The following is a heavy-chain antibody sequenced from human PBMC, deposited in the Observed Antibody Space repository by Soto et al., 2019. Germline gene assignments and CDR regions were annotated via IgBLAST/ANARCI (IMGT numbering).Heavy chain of an antibody. D-gene: IGHD2-21*02. CDR2: IIPIFGTA. J-gene: IGHJ4*02. V-gene: IGHV1-69*13. Sequence: SVKVSCKASGITFSSYAISWVLQAPGQGLEWMGGIIPIFGTANYAQKFQGRVTITADESTSTAYMELSSLRSEDTAVYYCARARIVVVTATGSAFDYWGQGTLVTVSS. CDR1: GITFSSYA. CDR3: ARARIVVVTATGSAFDY.